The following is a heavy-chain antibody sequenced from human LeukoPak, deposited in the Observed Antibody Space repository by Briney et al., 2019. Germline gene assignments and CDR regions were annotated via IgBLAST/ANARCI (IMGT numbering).Heavy chain of an antibody. CDR2: IYYSGST. D-gene: IGHD6-6*01. CDR1: GGSISSYY. Sequence: SETLSLTCTVSGGSISSYYWSWIRQPPGKGLEWIGYIYYSGSTNYNPSLKSRVTISVDTSKNQFPLKLSSVTAADTAVYYCARLYSSSSGFDYWGQGTLVTVSS. J-gene: IGHJ4*02. V-gene: IGHV4-59*01. CDR3: ARLYSSSSGFDY.